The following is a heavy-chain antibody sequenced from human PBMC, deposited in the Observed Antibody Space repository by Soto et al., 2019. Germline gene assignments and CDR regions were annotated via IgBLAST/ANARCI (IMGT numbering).Heavy chain of an antibody. CDR1: GFSFSTYG. J-gene: IGHJ4*02. CDR3: AKWNGYGDY. Sequence: EVQLLESGGGLVQPGGSLRLSCAVSGFSFSTYGVIWVRQAPGKGLEWVSGVSGGSGVTHYADSVKGRFTITGDNSKNTVYLHMNSLRVEDTAVYYCAKWNGYGDYWGQGTLVTVSS. D-gene: IGHD1-1*01. V-gene: IGHV3-23*01. CDR2: VSGGSGVT.